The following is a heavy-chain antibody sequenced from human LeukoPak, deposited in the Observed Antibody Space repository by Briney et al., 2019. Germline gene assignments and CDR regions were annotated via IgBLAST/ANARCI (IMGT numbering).Heavy chain of an antibody. D-gene: IGHD5-18*01. CDR2: IYSSGST. CDR1: GGPVNSYY. V-gene: IGHV4-4*07. Sequence: SETLSLTCTVSGGPVNSYYWSWIRQPAGKGLEWIGRIYSSGSTNYNPSLKSRVTMSVDTSKNQFSLKLSSVTAADTAVYYCARLATAILYFDYWGQGDLVTVSS. J-gene: IGHJ4*02. CDR3: ARLATAILYFDY.